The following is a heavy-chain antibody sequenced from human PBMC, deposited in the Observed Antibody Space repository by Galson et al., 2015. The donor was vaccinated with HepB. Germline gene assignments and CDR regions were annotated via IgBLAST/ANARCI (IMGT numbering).Heavy chain of an antibody. J-gene: IGHJ4*02. V-gene: IGHV3-33*01. Sequence: SLRLSCAASGFTFSSYGMHWVRQAPGKGLEWVAVIWYDGSNKYYADSVKGRFTISRDNSKNTLYLQMNSLRAEDTAVYYCAREGSLYGGDFDYWGQGTLVTVSS. CDR2: IWYDGSNK. CDR1: GFTFSSYG. CDR3: AREGSLYGGDFDY. D-gene: IGHD4-17*01.